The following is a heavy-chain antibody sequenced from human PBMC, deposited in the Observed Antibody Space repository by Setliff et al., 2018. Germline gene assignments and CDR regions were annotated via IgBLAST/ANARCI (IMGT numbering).Heavy chain of an antibody. CDR2: INHSGST. D-gene: IGHD1-7*01. Sequence: ASETLSLTCAVYGGSFSGYYWSWIRQPPGKGLEWIGEINHSGSTNYNPSLKSRVTISIYKSKNQLSLGLTSVTAADTAVYCGARNWHWGFDPWGQGTRGTVSS. V-gene: IGHV4-34*01. CDR1: GGSFSGYY. CDR3: ARNWHWGFDP. J-gene: IGHJ5*02.